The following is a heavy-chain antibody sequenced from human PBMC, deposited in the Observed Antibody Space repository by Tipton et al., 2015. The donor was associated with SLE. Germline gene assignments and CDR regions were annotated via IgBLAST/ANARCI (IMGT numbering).Heavy chain of an antibody. Sequence: TLSLTCTVSGGSISSYYWRWIRQSPGKGLEWIGYISTSGSTNYNPSLKRRVTISADTSKNQFSLKLSSVTAADTAVYYCASGGYGSGSHYLGGWFDPWGRGTLVTVSS. CDR2: ISTSGST. V-gene: IGHV4-4*08. D-gene: IGHD3-10*01. J-gene: IGHJ5*02. CDR3: ASGGYGSGSHYLGGWFDP. CDR1: GGSISSYY.